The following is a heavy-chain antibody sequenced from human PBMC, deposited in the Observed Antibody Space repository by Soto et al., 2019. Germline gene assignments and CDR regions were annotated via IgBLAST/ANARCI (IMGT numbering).Heavy chain of an antibody. CDR3: ARTLYGDNADY. Sequence: QVQLVQSGAEVKKPGASVKVSCKASGYTFTSYDINWVRQATGQGLEWMGWMNPNSGNTGYAQKFQGRVTMTRNTSIDTADMDLSSPRSADKAVYYCARTLYGDNADYWGQGTLVTVSS. V-gene: IGHV1-8*01. D-gene: IGHD4-17*01. CDR2: MNPNSGNT. CDR1: GYTFTSYD. J-gene: IGHJ4*02.